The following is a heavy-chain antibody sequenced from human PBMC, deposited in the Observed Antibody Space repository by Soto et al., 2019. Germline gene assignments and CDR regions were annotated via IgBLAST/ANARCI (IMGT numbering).Heavy chain of an antibody. Sequence: QVQLVQSGAEVKKPGASVKVSCKASGYTFTSYYMHWVRQAPGQALEWMGIINPSGGSTSYAQKFQGRVTMTSDTSTSTGDMELSSLRSEDTAVYYCARAPDIVVVPAAMEDYWGQGTLVTVSS. CDR2: INPSGGST. V-gene: IGHV1-46*01. J-gene: IGHJ4*02. CDR1: GYTFTSYY. D-gene: IGHD2-2*01. CDR3: ARAPDIVVVPAAMEDY.